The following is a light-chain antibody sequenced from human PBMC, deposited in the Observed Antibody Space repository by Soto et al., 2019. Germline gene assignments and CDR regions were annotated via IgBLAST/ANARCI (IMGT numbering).Light chain of an antibody. CDR2: DAS. CDR3: QQRSTWPPLT. V-gene: IGKV3-11*01. CDR1: QSVSRD. Sequence: VLTLSPAALSVYPGDRATLSCTASQSVSRDLAWYPQTPVQAPRLLIYDASNRATGIPARFSGNGSGTDFTLTISSLEPEDFGVYYCQQRSTWPPLTFGGGTKVDIK. J-gene: IGKJ4*01.